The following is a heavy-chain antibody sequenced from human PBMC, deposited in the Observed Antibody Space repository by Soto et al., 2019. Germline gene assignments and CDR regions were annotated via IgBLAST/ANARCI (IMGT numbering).Heavy chain of an antibody. CDR1: GFTFSSYS. D-gene: IGHD1-26*01. CDR3: TRGTKGGSLPL. J-gene: IGHJ4*02. Sequence: GSLRLSCAASGFTFSSYSMNWVRQAPGKGLEWVSYISSSSTNTYYAASVRGRFTISRDNAKNSLYLQMNSLKAEDTAVYYCTRGTKGGSLPLWGRGPLVNVSS. CDR2: ISSSSTNT. V-gene: IGHV3-48*01.